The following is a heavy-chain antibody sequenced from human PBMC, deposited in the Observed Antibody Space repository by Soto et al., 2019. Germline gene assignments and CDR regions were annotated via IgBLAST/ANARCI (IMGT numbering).Heavy chain of an antibody. CDR1: GGSISSGGYY. Sequence: PSETLSLTCTVSGGSISSGGYYWSWIRQHPGKGLEWIGYIYYSGSTYYNPSLKSRVTISVDTSKNQFSLKLSSVTAADTAVYYCARGGTVVPAAISPLYWGQGTLVTVSS. J-gene: IGHJ4*02. CDR3: ARGGTVVPAAISPLY. CDR2: IYYSGST. D-gene: IGHD2-2*01. V-gene: IGHV4-31*03.